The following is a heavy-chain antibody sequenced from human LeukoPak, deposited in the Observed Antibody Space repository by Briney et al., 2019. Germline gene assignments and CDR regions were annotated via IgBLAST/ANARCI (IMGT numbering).Heavy chain of an antibody. J-gene: IGHJ4*02. Sequence: PSETLSLTCAVYGGSFSGYYWSWIRQPPGKGLEWIGEINHSGSTYYNPSLKSRVTISVDTSKNQFSLKLSSVTAADTAVYYCARRYSSGWYGYYYDSSGYSGYFDYWGQGTLVTVSS. V-gene: IGHV4-34*01. D-gene: IGHD3-22*01. CDR2: INHSGST. CDR1: GGSFSGYY. CDR3: ARRYSSGWYGYYYDSSGYSGYFDY.